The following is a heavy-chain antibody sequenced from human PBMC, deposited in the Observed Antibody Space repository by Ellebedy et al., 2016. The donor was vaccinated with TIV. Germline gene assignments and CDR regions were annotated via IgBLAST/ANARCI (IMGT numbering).Heavy chain of an antibody. V-gene: IGHV5-51*01. Sequence: GESLKISCKGSGDSFTSHWIGWVRQMPGKGLEWMGIIYPDDSDTRYSPSFQGQVTISADKSINTAYLQWSSLKDSDTAMHYCARVRDEDSFSYGFRWFDTWGQGTLVTVSS. CDR3: ARVRDEDSFSYGFRWFDT. CDR1: GDSFTSHW. J-gene: IGHJ5*02. D-gene: IGHD3-10*01. CDR2: IYPDDSDT.